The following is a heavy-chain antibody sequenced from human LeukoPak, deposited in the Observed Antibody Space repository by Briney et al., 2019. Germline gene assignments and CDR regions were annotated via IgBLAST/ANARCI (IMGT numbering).Heavy chain of an antibody. J-gene: IGHJ4*02. Sequence: GGSLRLSCAASGFTVNTNYMSWVRQAPGKGLEWVSVIYSGGATFYADSVKGRFTISRDNSRNTLYLQMNSLRAEDTAVYYCARDRAYSYGNSYYFENWGQGTLVTVSS. D-gene: IGHD5-18*01. CDR2: IYSGGAT. CDR1: GFTVNTNY. CDR3: ARDRAYSYGNSYYFEN. V-gene: IGHV3-53*01.